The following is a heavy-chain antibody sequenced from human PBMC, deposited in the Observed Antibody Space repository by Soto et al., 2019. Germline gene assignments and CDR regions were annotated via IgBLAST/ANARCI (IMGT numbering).Heavy chain of an antibody. D-gene: IGHD2-2*01. CDR3: ARGGGPHCSSSSCQGMDV. Sequence: SSETLSLTCAVYGGSFSDNYWTWIRQPPGKGLEWIGEINHNGNTNYNPSLKSRVTISVDTSKNQFSLKLGSVTAADTAIYYCARGGGPHCSSSSCQGMDVWGKGTTVTVSS. J-gene: IGHJ6*03. CDR2: INHNGNT. V-gene: IGHV4-34*01. CDR1: GGSFSDNY.